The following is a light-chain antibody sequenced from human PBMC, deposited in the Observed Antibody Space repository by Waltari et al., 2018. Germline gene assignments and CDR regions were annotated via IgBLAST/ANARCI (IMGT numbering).Light chain of an antibody. CDR3: LQDYNYPRT. V-gene: IGKV1-6*01. CDR1: QYIRND. Sequence: AIQMTQSPSSLSASVGARVAITCRASQYIRNDLGWYQQKPGEAPKVLIHAASNLQSGVPSRFSGSGSGTDFTLTISSLQPEDFATYYCLQDYNYPRTFGQGTKVEIK. J-gene: IGKJ1*01. CDR2: AAS.